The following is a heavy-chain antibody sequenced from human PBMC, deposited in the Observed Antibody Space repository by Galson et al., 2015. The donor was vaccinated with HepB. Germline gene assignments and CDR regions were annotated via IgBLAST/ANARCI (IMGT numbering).Heavy chain of an antibody. V-gene: IGHV1-18*01. D-gene: IGHD1-26*01. CDR2: ISVYNGIT. CDR1: GYTFNNYG. J-gene: IGHJ4*02. Sequence: SVKVSCKASGYTFNNYGLSWVRQAPGQGLEWMGWISVYNGITRYAQEVQGRVTMTKDTSTSTAYMELRSLRSDDTAVYYCARWGPRWDLLQYYFDYWGQGTLVTVSS. CDR3: ARWGPRWDLLQYYFDY.